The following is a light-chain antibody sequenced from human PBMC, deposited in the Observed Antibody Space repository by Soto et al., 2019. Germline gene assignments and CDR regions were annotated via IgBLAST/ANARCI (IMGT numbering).Light chain of an antibody. CDR3: CSYTGSNTHYV. V-gene: IGLV2-8*01. Sequence: QSALTQPPSASGSPGQSVTISCTGTSSDVGGYNYVSWYQQHPGKTPKLMIYEVNKRPSGVPDRFSGSKSGNTASLTVSGLQADDEADYYCCSYTGSNTHYVFGTGTKLTVL. J-gene: IGLJ1*01. CDR2: EVN. CDR1: SSDVGGYNY.